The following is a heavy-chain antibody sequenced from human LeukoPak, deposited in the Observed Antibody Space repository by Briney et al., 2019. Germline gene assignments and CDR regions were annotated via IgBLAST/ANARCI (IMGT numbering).Heavy chain of an antibody. Sequence: GGALRLSCAASVFTLDDYAMHWVRQAPGKGLEWVSGITWNTGNIGYADSVKGRFTISRDNAKNSLYLQMNSLRVEDTALYYCAKAPAYYFCGMDVWGQGTTVAVSS. CDR3: AKAPAYYFCGMDV. V-gene: IGHV3-9*01. CDR2: ITWNTGNI. J-gene: IGHJ6*02. D-gene: IGHD2-2*01. CDR1: VFTLDDYA.